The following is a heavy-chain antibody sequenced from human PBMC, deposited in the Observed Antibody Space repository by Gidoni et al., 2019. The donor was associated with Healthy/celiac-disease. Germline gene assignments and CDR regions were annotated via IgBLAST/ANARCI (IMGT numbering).Heavy chain of an antibody. Sequence: EVQLVESGGGLVQPGGSLRLSCAASGFTFISYSIRWVRQAPGKGLEWVSAISGSGGSTYYADSVKGRFTISRDNSKNTLYLQMNSLRAEDTAVYYCAKKMQYYDFWSGYPDDACDIWGQGTMVTVSS. V-gene: IGHV3-23*04. J-gene: IGHJ3*02. D-gene: IGHD3-3*01. CDR3: AKKMQYYDFWSGYPDDACDI. CDR2: ISGSGGST. CDR1: GFTFISYS.